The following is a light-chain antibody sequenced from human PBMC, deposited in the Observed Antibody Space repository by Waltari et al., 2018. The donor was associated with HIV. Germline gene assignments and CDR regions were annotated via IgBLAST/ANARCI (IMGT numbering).Light chain of an antibody. Sequence: QSVLTQPPSASGTPGQRVTISCSGSISNIGSNTVNWYQQLPGTAPKLLIYTTTQRPSGVPDRFPGSKSGASAALAISGLQSDDEADYYCATWDDSLNGPVFGGGTKLTVL. CDR3: ATWDDSLNGPV. V-gene: IGLV1-44*01. CDR1: ISNIGSNT. CDR2: TTT. J-gene: IGLJ3*02.